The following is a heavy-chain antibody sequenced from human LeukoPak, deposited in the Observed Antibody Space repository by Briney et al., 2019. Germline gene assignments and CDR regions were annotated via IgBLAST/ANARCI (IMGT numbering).Heavy chain of an antibody. Sequence: PGGSLRLSCAASGFTFSNSWMSWVRQAPGKGLEWVATIKPDGSAQYYVDSVKGRFTISRDNAKNSLFLQMNSLRAEDTAVYYCARGRHDYWGQGTLVTVSS. CDR3: ARGRHDY. CDR2: IKPDGSAQ. CDR1: GFTFSNSW. J-gene: IGHJ4*01. V-gene: IGHV3-7*01.